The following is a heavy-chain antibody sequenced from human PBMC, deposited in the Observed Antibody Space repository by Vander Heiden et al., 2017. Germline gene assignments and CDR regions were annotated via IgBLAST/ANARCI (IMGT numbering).Heavy chain of an antibody. CDR1: GGSFSGYY. V-gene: IGHV4-34*01. CDR3: ARGRPSDIVVVPAAILSYYYGMDV. J-gene: IGHJ6*02. D-gene: IGHD2-2*01. Sequence: QVQLQQWGAGLLKPSETLSLTCAVYGGSFSGYYWSWIRQPPGKGLEWIGEINHSGSTNYHPSLKSRVAISVDTSKNQFSLKLSSVTAADTAVYYCARGRPSDIVVVPAAILSYYYGMDVWGQGTTVTVSS. CDR2: INHSGST.